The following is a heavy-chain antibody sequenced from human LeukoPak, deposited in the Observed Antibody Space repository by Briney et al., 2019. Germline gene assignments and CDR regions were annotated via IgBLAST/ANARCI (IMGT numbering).Heavy chain of an antibody. CDR2: IKQDGIEK. Sequence: PGGSLRLSCVASGFTFGSFSMNWVRQAPGKGLEWVANIKQDGIEKYYVDSVKGRFTVSRGNAKNSLYLQMNSLRAEDTAVYYCARRYFDYWGQGTLVTVSS. CDR1: GFTFGSFS. J-gene: IGHJ4*02. CDR3: ARRYFDY. V-gene: IGHV3-7*03. D-gene: IGHD3-9*01.